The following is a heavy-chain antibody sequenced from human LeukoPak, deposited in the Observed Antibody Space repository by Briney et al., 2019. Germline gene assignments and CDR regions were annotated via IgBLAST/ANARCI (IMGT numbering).Heavy chain of an antibody. CDR3: EALVTVSTSRCFDP. J-gene: IGHJ5*02. D-gene: IGHD4-17*01. V-gene: IGHV3-30*02. Sequence: PWGSLRLSCAASGFTFSSYGMHSVRQAPGKGLEWVTFIPYDGSNKYYADSVKGRFTISRDNSKNTVYLQMNSLRPEDTAVYYLEALVTVSTSRCFDPWGQGTPVSVCS. CDR2: IPYDGSNK. CDR1: GFTFSSYG.